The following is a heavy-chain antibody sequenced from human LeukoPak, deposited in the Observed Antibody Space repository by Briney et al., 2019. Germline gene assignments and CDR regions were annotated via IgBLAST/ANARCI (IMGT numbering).Heavy chain of an antibody. CDR3: AKDESPKLLWFGELSGYFDY. V-gene: IGHV3-9*01. D-gene: IGHD3-10*01. CDR1: GFTFDDYA. Sequence: GRSLRLSWAASGFTFDDYAMHWVRQASGKGPEWVSGISWNSGSIGYANSVKSRFTISRDNAKNSLYLQMNSLRAEDTALYYCAKDESPKLLWFGELSGYFDYWGQGTLVTVSS. J-gene: IGHJ4*02. CDR2: ISWNSGSI.